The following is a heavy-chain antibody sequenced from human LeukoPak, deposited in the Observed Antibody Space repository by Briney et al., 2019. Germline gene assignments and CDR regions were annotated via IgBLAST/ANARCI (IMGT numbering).Heavy chain of an antibody. CDR3: AREMGSSSYVLDV. V-gene: IGHV3-74*01. J-gene: IGHJ3*01. CDR2: TNKEGTGT. CDR1: GFTFSDYW. Sequence: PGGSLRLSCAASGFTFSDYWMHWVRQAPGKGLMWVLRTNKEGTGTTYADSVRGRFTISRDNAKNTLLLQVNSLRAEDTGVYYCAREMGSSSYVLDVWGQGTMVTVSS. D-gene: IGHD2-2*01.